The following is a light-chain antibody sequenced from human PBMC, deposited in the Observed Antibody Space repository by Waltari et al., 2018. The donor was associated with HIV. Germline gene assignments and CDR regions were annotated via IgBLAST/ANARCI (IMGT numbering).Light chain of an antibody. J-gene: IGKJ1*01. Sequence: ETVMTQSPGTLSASPGETVTLSCTASQSIDDKLAWYQQKPGQSPRLLIYAASTGATSVPGRFSGSWSGTQFTLTISNLQSEDSAVYYCQQYKNWPPLTFGQGTKVEIK. CDR2: AAS. V-gene: IGKV3-15*01. CDR1: QSIDDK. CDR3: QQYKNWPPLT.